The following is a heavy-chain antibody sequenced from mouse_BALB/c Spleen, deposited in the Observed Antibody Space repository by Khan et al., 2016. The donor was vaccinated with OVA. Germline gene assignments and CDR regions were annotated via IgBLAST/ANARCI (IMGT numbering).Heavy chain of an antibody. CDR3: ARGNYYGSTSWFEY. CDR2: ILPGSNSS. V-gene: IGHV1-9*01. Sequence: QVQLQQSGAELMKPGASVKISCKATGYTFSSYWIEWVKQRPGHGLEWIGEILPGSNSSNYNERFKGKATITADTSSNTAYMQLSSLTSEDSAIYYCARGNYYGSTSWFEYWGQGTLVTVSA. CDR1: GYTFSSYW. J-gene: IGHJ3*01. D-gene: IGHD1-1*01.